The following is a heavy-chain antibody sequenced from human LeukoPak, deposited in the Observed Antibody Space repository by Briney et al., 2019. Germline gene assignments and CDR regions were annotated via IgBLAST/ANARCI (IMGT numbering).Heavy chain of an antibody. CDR2: ISVRSNYI. CDR3: VRLRRNSDTSGFYYYYDY. V-gene: IGHV3-21*01. CDR1: GYTFSSYS. J-gene: IGHJ4*02. D-gene: IGHD3-22*01. Sequence: AGSLRLSCAASGYTFSSYSINWVRQAPGKGLEWVSSISVRSNYIYYADSVRGRFSISRDDARDSLYLQMNSLRAEDTAVYYCVRLRRNSDTSGFYYYYDYWGQGTLVTVSS.